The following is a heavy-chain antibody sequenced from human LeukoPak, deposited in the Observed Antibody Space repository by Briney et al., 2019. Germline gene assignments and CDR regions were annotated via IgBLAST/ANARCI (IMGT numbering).Heavy chain of an antibody. D-gene: IGHD5-12*01. CDR1: GGTFSSYA. V-gene: IGHV1-18*01. CDR2: ISAYNGNT. J-gene: IGHJ4*02. Sequence: GASVKVSCKASGGTFSSYAISWVRQAPGQGLEWMGWISAYNGNTNYAQKLQGRVTMTTDTSTSTAYMELRSLRSDDTAVYYCAREGSGYDWGRYFDYWGQGTLVTVSS. CDR3: AREGSGYDWGRYFDY.